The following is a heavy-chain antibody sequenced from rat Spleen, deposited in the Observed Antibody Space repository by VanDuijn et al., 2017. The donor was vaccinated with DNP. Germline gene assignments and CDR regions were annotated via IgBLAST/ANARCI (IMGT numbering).Heavy chain of an antibody. V-gene: IGHV5-58*01. D-gene: IGHD4-1*01. CDR2: INTDGDTT. CDR1: GFNFNDCW. CDR3: AKDRTGGFAMDA. J-gene: IGHJ4*01. Sequence: EVKLVESGGGLVQPGRSLKLSCAASGFNFNDCWMGWVRQAPGKGLEWVASINTDGDTTYYPDSVKGRFTVSRDNAENTVCLQMNSLRSEDTATYYCAKDRTGGFAMDAWGQGTSVTVSS.